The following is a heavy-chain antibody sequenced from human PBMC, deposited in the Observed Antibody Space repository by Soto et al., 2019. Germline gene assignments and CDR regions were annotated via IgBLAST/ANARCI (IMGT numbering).Heavy chain of an antibody. CDR2: ISSSSSSI. J-gene: IGHJ3*02. CDR3: ARDRSSGWYQDAFDI. Sequence: PGGFLRLSCAASGFTFSSYAMSWVRQAPGKGLEWVSSISSSSSSIYYADSVKGRFTISRDNAKNSLYLQMNSLRAEDTAVYYCARDRSSGWYQDAFDIWGQGTMVTVS. V-gene: IGHV3-21*04. CDR1: GFTFSSYA. D-gene: IGHD6-19*01.